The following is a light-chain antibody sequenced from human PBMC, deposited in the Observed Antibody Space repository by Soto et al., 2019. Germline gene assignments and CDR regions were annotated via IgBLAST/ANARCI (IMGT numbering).Light chain of an antibody. V-gene: IGKV3-15*01. J-gene: IGKJ3*01. CDR2: AAS. CDR1: QSVSGN. CDR3: QQYNTWPPIT. Sequence: EIVMTQSPATLSVSPGERATLSCRASQSVSGNLAWYQQKPGQAPRLLLYAASTRATGIPARFSGSGSGPEFTLTIISPQSEDFAVSYCQQYNTWPPITFGPGTNVAIK.